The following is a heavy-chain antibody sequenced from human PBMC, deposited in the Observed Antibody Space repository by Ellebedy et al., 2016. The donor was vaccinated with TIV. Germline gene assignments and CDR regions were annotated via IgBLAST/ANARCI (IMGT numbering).Heavy chain of an antibody. CDR2: ISSSSSTI. CDR1: GFTFSTYW. Sequence: GESLKISCAASGFTFSTYWMHWVRQAPGKGLEWVSYISSSSSTIYYADSVKGRFTISRDNAKNSLYLQMNSLRDEDTAVYYCARVSVNYYDILTGYEIVDYWGQGTLVTVSS. D-gene: IGHD3-9*01. CDR3: ARVSVNYYDILTGYEIVDY. J-gene: IGHJ4*02. V-gene: IGHV3-48*02.